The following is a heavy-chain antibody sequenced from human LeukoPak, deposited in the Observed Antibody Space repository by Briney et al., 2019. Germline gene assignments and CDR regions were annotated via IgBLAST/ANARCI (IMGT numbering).Heavy chain of an antibody. V-gene: IGHV1-69*04. CDR3: ARARWYIVGATTGYADY. Sequence: SVKVSCKASGGTFGSYAISWVRQAPGQGLEWMGRIIPIFGITNYAQKFQGRVTITADKSTSTAYMELSSLRSEDTAVYYCARARWYIVGATTGYADYWGQGTLVTVSS. D-gene: IGHD1-26*01. CDR2: IIPIFGIT. CDR1: GGTFGSYA. J-gene: IGHJ4*02.